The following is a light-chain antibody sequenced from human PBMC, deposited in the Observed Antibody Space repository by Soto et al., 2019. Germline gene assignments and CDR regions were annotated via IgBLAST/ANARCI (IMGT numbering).Light chain of an antibody. Sequence: ELALTQSSSTLSQSAGDRATLSCEASQRVDDSRLAWYQLRHGQAPRLLIYGASTRATGIPDRFSGSGYGTDFSLTIRGLKTEDFAVYYCQQYRMSPNTFGQGTRLEIK. V-gene: IGKV3-20*01. CDR1: QRVDDSR. J-gene: IGKJ5*01. CDR2: GAS. CDR3: QQYRMSPNT.